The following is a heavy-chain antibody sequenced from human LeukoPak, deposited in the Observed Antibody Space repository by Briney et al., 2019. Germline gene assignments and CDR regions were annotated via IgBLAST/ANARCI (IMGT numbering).Heavy chain of an antibody. Sequence: EASVTVSCKASGYTFTTYGMHWVRQAPGQRLEWMGWINAGNGNTKYSQKFQGRVTITRDTSASTGYMELSSLRSEDTAIYYCARTGYYDRSGYYYPRYFDYWGQGTLVTVSS. CDR3: ARTGYYDRSGYYYPRYFDY. CDR2: INAGNGNT. J-gene: IGHJ4*02. V-gene: IGHV1-3*01. CDR1: GYTFTTYG. D-gene: IGHD3-22*01.